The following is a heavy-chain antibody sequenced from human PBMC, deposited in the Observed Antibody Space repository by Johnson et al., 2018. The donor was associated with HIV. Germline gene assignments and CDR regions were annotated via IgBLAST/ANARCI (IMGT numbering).Heavy chain of an antibody. Sequence: QVQLVESGGGLIQPGGSLRLSCAASGFTFSTYGMHWVRQAPGKGLEWVAFIRYDGNNKYHADSVKGRFTISRDNSKNTLYLQINSLKAEDTAVYYCATHLTDYGDTLTDDAFDIWGQGTLLTVSS. V-gene: IGHV3-30*02. J-gene: IGHJ3*02. CDR3: ATHLTDYGDTLTDDAFDI. D-gene: IGHD4-17*01. CDR2: IRYDGNNK. CDR1: GFTFSTYG.